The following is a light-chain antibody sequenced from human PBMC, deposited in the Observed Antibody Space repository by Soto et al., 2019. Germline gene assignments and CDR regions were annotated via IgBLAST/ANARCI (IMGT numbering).Light chain of an antibody. Sequence: DIQMTQSPSTLSASVGDRVTITCRASQSISDSLAWYQQKPGKAPKLLIYEASNLKSGVPSRFSGSGSGTEYTLTNSSPQPDDFTSNNCQQNNGYWTFGQGTKVEIK. CDR3: QQNNGYWT. J-gene: IGKJ1*01. CDR1: QSISDS. CDR2: EAS. V-gene: IGKV1-5*03.